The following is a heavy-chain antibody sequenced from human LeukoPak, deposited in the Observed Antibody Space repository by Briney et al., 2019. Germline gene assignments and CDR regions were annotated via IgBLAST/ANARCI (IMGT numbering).Heavy chain of an antibody. J-gene: IGHJ5*02. CDR3: ARLQLELNWFDP. V-gene: IGHV1-18*01. CDR2: ISAYNGNT. Sequence: ASVKVSCKASGYTFTSYGISWVRQAPGQGLEWMGWISAYNGNTNYAQKLQGRVTMTTDTSTSTAYMELRSLRSDDTAAYYCARLQLELNWFDPWGQGTLVTVSS. D-gene: IGHD1-1*01. CDR1: GYTFTSYG.